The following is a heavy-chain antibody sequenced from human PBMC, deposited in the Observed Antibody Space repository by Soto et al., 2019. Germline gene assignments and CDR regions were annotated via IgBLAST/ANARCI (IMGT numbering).Heavy chain of an antibody. CDR1: GFTFSSYA. J-gene: IGHJ6*03. CDR3: AKRTGGGYCSGGSCYNYYYYMDV. Sequence: GGSLRLSCAASGFTFSSYAMSWVRQAPGKGLEWVSAISGSGGSTYYADSVKGRFTISRDNSKNTLYLQMNSLRAEDTAVYYCAKRTGGGYCSGGSCYNYYYYMDVWGKGTTVTVSS. D-gene: IGHD2-15*01. CDR2: ISGSGGST. V-gene: IGHV3-23*01.